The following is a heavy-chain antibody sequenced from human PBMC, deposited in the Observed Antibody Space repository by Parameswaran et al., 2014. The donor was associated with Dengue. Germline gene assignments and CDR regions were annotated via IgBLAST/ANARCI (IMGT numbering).Heavy chain of an antibody. V-gene: IGHV4-39*01. Sequence: WIRQPPGKGLEWIGSIYYSGSTYYNPSLKSRVTISVDTSKNQFSLKLSSVTAADTAVYYCARRNTAMVPYYYYGMDVWGQGTTVTVSS. J-gene: IGHJ6*02. CDR2: IYYSGST. D-gene: IGHD5-18*01. CDR3: ARRNTAMVPYYYYGMDV.